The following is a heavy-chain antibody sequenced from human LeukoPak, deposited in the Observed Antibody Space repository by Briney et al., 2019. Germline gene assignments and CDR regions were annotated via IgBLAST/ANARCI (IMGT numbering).Heavy chain of an antibody. CDR2: IYHSGST. D-gene: IGHD2-2*01. CDR3: TRDQLMGDYGMDV. Sequence: TSETLSLTCIVSGGSIRSSSYYWGWVRQPPGKGLEWIGNIYHSGSTYYNPSLKSRVTISVDTSKNQFSLKLSSVTAADTAVYYCTRDQLMGDYGMDVWGQGTTVTVSS. J-gene: IGHJ6*02. CDR1: GGSIRSSSYY. V-gene: IGHV4-39*07.